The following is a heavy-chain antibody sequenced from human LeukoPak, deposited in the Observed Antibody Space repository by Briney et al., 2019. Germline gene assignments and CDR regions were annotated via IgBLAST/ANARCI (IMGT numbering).Heavy chain of an antibody. J-gene: IGHJ4*02. CDR3: ARDGDGLIFPTDS. V-gene: IGHV3-7*01. CDR2: MNEEASRI. Sequence: GGSLRLSCAASGFTFRNFWMSWVRQAPGKGLEWVANMNEEASRIYYLDPVKGRFTISRDNAKNSLFLQMNSLRAEDTAVYYCARDGDGLIFPTDSRGQGTLVTVSS. CDR1: GFTFRNFW. D-gene: IGHD2-21*01.